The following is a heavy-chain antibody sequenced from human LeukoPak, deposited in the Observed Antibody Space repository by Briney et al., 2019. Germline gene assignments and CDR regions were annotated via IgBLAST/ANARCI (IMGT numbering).Heavy chain of an antibody. D-gene: IGHD3-16*02. CDR2: IKYSGST. J-gene: IGHJ4*02. V-gene: IGHV4-31*03. Sequence: PSQTLSLTCTVSGGSISSGGYYWSWIRQHPGKGLEWIGYIKYSGSTHYNPSLESRVTISVDTFKNQFSLKLSSVTAADTAVYYCARASRLGELSLGYWGQGTLVTVSS. CDR1: GGSISSGGYY. CDR3: ARASRLGELSLGY.